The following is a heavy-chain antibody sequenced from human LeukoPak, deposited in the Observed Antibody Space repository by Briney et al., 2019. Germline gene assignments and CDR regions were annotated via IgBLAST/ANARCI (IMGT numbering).Heavy chain of an antibody. CDR1: GFTFSTYS. J-gene: IGHJ4*02. V-gene: IGHV3-21*04. D-gene: IGHD6-13*01. Sequence: GGSLRLSCAVSGFTFSTYSMNWVRQAPGKGLEWVSSISSSISYIYYADSVKGRFTISRDNAQNSLYLQMNSLRAEDTAVYYCAKGSSSSLYYFDYWGQGTLVTVSS. CDR2: ISSSISYI. CDR3: AKGSSSSLYYFDY.